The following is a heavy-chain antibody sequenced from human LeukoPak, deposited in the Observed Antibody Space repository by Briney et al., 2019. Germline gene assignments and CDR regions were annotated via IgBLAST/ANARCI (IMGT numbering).Heavy chain of an antibody. CDR3: AKGTLPDVLRFLEWLPLDY. Sequence: GGSLRLSCAASGFTFSSYAMSWVRQAPGKGLEWVSAISGSGGSTYYADSVKGRFTISRDNSKNTLYLQMNSLRAEDTAVYYCAKGTLPDVLRFLEWLPLDYWGQGTLVTVSS. CDR2: ISGSGGST. J-gene: IGHJ4*02. D-gene: IGHD3-3*01. V-gene: IGHV3-23*01. CDR1: GFTFSSYA.